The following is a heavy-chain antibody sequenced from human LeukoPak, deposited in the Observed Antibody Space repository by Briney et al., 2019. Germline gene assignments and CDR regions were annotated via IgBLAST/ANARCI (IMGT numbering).Heavy chain of an antibody. V-gene: IGHV3-21*01. Sequence: PGGSLRLSCAASGFTFSTYPMNWVRQAPGKGLEWVASISSSSVYIYYADSVKGRFTISRDNAKNSLYLQMNSLRAEDTAVYYSARDSSSWYSYYYYMDVWGKGTTVTVSS. CDR3: ARDSSSWYSYYYYMDV. D-gene: IGHD6-13*01. J-gene: IGHJ6*03. CDR2: ISSSSVYI. CDR1: GFTFSTYP.